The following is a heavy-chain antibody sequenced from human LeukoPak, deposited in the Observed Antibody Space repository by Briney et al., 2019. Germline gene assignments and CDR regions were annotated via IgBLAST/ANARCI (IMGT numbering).Heavy chain of an antibody. V-gene: IGHV1-2*02. Sequence: ASVKVSCKSSGYTFTDYYMHWVRQAPGQGLEWMGWINPNSGGTNYAQKFQGRVTMTRDTSITTAYMELSRLTSDDTAVYYCAREDYYDSSNYYRRSAFDIWGQGTMVTVSS. CDR3: AREDYYDSSNYYRRSAFDI. CDR2: INPNSGGT. D-gene: IGHD3-22*01. J-gene: IGHJ3*02. CDR1: GYTFTDYY.